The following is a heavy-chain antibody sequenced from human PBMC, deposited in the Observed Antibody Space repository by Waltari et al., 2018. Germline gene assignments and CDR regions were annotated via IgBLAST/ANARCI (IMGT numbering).Heavy chain of an antibody. J-gene: IGHJ5*02. CDR2: IYRNETT. Sequence: VQLVESGGGLVRPGGSLSLSCAASGFIVGTHYMAWIRQAPGKGLEWVSIIYRNETTYYTDSVKNRFTISRDTSKNIVYLQMKSLRVEDTAMYYCGRSNYGDYWFDPWGQGTLVSVSS. D-gene: IGHD4-17*01. CDR1: GFIVGTHY. CDR3: GRSNYGDYWFDP. V-gene: IGHV3-66*01.